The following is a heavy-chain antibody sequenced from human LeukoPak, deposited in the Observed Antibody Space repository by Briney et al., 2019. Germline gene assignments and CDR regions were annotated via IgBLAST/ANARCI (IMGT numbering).Heavy chain of an antibody. J-gene: IGHJ4*02. D-gene: IGHD6-25*01. CDR2: IYYSGST. Sequence: SETLSLTCTVSGGSISSYYWSWIRQPPGKGLEWIGYIYYSGSTNYNPSLKSRVTISVDTSKNQFSLKLSSVTAADTAVYYCVRDPGQRDFDYWGQGTLVTVSS. CDR1: GGSISSYY. CDR3: VRDPGQRDFDY. V-gene: IGHV4-59*01.